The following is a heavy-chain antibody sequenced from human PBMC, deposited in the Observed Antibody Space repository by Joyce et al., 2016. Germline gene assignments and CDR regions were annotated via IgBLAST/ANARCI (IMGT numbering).Heavy chain of an antibody. Sequence: QVQLVQSGAEVKKAGASVKVSCKASGYSFTDYFMDWVRQAPGQGLGWMGWINPKSGSTNYAQKFEGRVAMTSDTSLSTAYMELSRLRSDETAVYFCARETGRGGTVVVVSAALGYWGQGTLVAVSS. CDR2: INPKSGST. J-gene: IGHJ4*02. CDR1: GYSFTDYF. V-gene: IGHV1-2*02. D-gene: IGHD2-15*01. CDR3: ARETGRGGTVVVVSAALGY.